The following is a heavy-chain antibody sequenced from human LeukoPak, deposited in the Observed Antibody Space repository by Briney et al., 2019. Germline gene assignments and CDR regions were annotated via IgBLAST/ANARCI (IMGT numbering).Heavy chain of an antibody. D-gene: IGHD1-1*01. CDR1: GFTFSSYW. CDR3: ARDKIEGPTKLDY. V-gene: IGHV3-7*01. J-gene: IGHJ4*02. Sequence: GGSLRLSCAASGFTFSSYWMCWVRQAPGKGLEWVANIKQDESEKYYVDSVKGRFTISRDNAKNSLYLQMNSLRAEDTAVYYCARDKIEGPTKLDYWGQGILVTVSS. CDR2: IKQDESEK.